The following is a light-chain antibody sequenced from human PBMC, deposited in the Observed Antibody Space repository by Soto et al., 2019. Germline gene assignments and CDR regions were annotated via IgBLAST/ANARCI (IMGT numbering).Light chain of an antibody. Sequence: SYELTQPTSVSVAPGHTARITCGGNNMGSKSVHWYQQRPGQAPVLVVYDDTDRPSGIPERFSGSNSGNTATLTLSRVEAGDEADYYCQVWDSSSDHRVFGGGTQLTVL. CDR3: QVWDSSSDHRV. CDR1: NMGSKS. V-gene: IGLV3-21*02. J-gene: IGLJ3*02. CDR2: DDT.